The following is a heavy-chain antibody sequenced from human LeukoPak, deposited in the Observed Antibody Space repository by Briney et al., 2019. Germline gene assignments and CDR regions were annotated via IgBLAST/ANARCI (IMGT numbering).Heavy chain of an antibody. J-gene: IGHJ4*02. CDR1: GFTFSSFT. CDR3: ARGRSYDYVWGSYRLVPYFDY. V-gene: IGHV3-30-3*01. Sequence: GTSLRLSCAASGFTFSSFTLHWVRQGPGKGLEWVAVTSYDGSNKYYADSVKGRFTISRDNSKNTLFLQMNSLRAEDTAVYYCARGRSYDYVWGSYRLVPYFDYWGQGTLVTVSS. D-gene: IGHD3-16*02. CDR2: TSYDGSNK.